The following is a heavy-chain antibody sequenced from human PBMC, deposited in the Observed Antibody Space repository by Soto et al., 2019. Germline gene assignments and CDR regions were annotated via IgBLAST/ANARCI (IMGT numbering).Heavy chain of an antibody. D-gene: IGHD5-18*01. V-gene: IGHV4-30-4*01. Sequence: QVQLQESGPGLVKPSQTLSLTCTVSGGSISSGNYYWSWIRQPPGKGLEWIGFISYSGSTYYSLSLKSRVTNSVDTSKNQFSLNLSFVTAADTAVYYWATMGTPATGLYYFDYWGQGTLVTVSS. CDR3: ATMGTPATGLYYFDY. CDR2: ISYSGST. J-gene: IGHJ4*02. CDR1: GGSISSGNYY.